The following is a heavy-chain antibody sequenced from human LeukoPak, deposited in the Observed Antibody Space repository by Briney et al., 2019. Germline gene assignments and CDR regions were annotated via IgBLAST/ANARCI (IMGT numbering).Heavy chain of an antibody. V-gene: IGHV3-74*01. CDR2: INIDGSSI. CDR3: AKSLTVTTRIHSIDP. Sequence: GGSLRLSCAASGFKISKYWMHWVRQAPGKGLVWVSRINIDGSSISYADSVKGRFTISRDNAKNTLYLQMNSLRDEDTAVYYCAKSLTVTTRIHSIDPRGQGTLVTVSS. J-gene: IGHJ4*02. D-gene: IGHD4-17*01. CDR1: GFKISKYW.